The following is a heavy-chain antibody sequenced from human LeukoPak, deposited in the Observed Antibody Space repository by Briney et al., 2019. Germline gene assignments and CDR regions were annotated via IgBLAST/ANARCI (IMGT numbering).Heavy chain of an antibody. CDR1: GFTFSSYA. V-gene: IGHV3-23*01. CDR2: ISGSGGST. D-gene: IGHD3-10*01. Sequence: GGSLRLSCAASGFTFSSYAMSWVGQSPGKGLEGVSAISGSGGSTYYADSVKGRFTISRENSKNTLYLQMNSLRAAETALYYCARAGIAMVRGVIIALDYWGQGTLVTVSS. CDR3: ARAGIAMVRGVIIALDY. J-gene: IGHJ4*02.